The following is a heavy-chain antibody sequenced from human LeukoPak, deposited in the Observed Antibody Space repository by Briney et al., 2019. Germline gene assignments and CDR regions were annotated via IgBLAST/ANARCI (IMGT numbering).Heavy chain of an antibody. CDR2: IYSGGYT. J-gene: IGHJ4*02. Sequence: AGSLRLSCAASGFTVSCSYLTWVRQAPRKGLEWLSVIYSGGYTYYADSVKGRFFISRDISENMVYLQMNSLSVADTAVYFCARGRPAHYFDSWGPGTLVTVS. CDR1: GFTVSCSY. CDR3: ARGRPAHYFDS. V-gene: IGHV3-66*01. D-gene: IGHD6-6*01.